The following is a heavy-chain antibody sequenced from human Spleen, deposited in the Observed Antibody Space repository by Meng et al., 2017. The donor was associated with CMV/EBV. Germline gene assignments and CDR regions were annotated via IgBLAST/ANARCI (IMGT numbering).Heavy chain of an antibody. CDR1: GYSISSGYY. CDR3: TTINYDTFNP. Sequence: SETLCLTCTVSGYSISSGYYWGWIRQPPGKGLQWIGSIYHSGSTYYHPSLKSPPTISVDTSKNQFSLRQTSGTAADTAVYDCTTINYDTFNPSGQGTLVTVSS. D-gene: IGHD3-22*01. V-gene: IGHV4-38-2*02. CDR2: IYHSGST. J-gene: IGHJ5*02.